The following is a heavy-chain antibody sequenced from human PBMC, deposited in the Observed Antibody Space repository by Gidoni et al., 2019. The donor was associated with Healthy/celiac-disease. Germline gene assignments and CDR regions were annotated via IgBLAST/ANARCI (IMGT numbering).Heavy chain of an antibody. Sequence: EVQLVESGGGLVQPGGSLRLSCAASGFTFSSYWMSWVRQAPGKGLEWVANIKQDGSEKYYVDSVKGRFTISRDNAKNSQYLQMNSLRAEDTAVYYCARASSYYDFWSGYYGHDYWGQGTLVTVSS. CDR2: IKQDGSEK. CDR1: GFTFSSYW. CDR3: ARASSYYDFWSGYYGHDY. D-gene: IGHD3-3*01. V-gene: IGHV3-7*01. J-gene: IGHJ4*02.